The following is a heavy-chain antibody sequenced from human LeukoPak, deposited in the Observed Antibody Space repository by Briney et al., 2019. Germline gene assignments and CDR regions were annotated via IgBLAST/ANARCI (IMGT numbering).Heavy chain of an antibody. J-gene: IGHJ4*02. CDR2: ISSSSSYI. CDR3: ARDPSFRIVADPLH. Sequence: PGGSLRLSCAASGFTFSSYSMNWVRQAPGKGLEWVSSISSSSSYIYYADSVKGRFTISRDNAKNSLYLQMNSLRAEDTAVYYCARDPSFRIVADPLHWGQGTLVTVSS. D-gene: IGHD3-22*01. V-gene: IGHV3-21*01. CDR1: GFTFSSYS.